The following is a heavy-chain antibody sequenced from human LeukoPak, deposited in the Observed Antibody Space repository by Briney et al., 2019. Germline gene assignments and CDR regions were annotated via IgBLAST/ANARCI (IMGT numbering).Heavy chain of an antibody. CDR3: ARGVGGYSSGPTNPYYFDY. Sequence: GSSVKVSCKASGGTFSSYAISWVRQAPGQGLEWMGGIIPIFGTANYAQKFQGRVTITADKSTSTAYMELSSLRSEDTAVYYCARGVGGYSSGPTNPYYFDYWGQGTLVTVSS. CDR2: IIPIFGTA. J-gene: IGHJ4*02. V-gene: IGHV1-69*06. CDR1: GGTFSSYA. D-gene: IGHD6-19*01.